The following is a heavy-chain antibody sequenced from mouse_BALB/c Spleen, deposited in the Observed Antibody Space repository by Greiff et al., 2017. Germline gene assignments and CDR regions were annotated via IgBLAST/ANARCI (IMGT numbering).Heavy chain of an antibody. CDR2: ISSGSSTI. CDR3: ARTYYRYDGWFAY. J-gene: IGHJ3*01. D-gene: IGHD2-14*01. CDR1: GFTFSSFG. Sequence: EVKLVESGGGLVQPGGSRKLSCAASGFTFSSFGMHWVRQAPEKGLEWVAYISSGSSTIYYADTVKGRFTISRDNPKNTLFLQMTSLRSEDTAMYYCARTYYRYDGWFAYWGQGTLVTVSA. V-gene: IGHV5-17*02.